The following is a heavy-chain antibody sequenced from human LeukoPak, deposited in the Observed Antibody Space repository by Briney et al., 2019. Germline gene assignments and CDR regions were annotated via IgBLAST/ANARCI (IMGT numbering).Heavy chain of an antibody. CDR1: GFTFSSYA. Sequence: RPGGSLRLSRAASGFTFSSYAMSWVRQAPGKGLEWVSAISGSGGSTYYADSVKGRFTISRDNSKNTLYLQMNSLRAEDTAVYYCAKGFYVWGSYRYDSPFDYWGQGTLVTVSS. V-gene: IGHV3-23*01. CDR3: AKGFYVWGSYRYDSPFDY. D-gene: IGHD3-16*02. CDR2: ISGSGGST. J-gene: IGHJ4*02.